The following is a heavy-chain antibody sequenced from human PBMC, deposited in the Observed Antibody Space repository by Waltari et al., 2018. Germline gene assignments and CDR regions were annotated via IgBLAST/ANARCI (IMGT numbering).Heavy chain of an antibody. CDR3: AREASGFDY. CDR1: GLPVSSNH. CDR2: IYSGGST. D-gene: IGHD1-26*01. J-gene: IGHJ4*02. Sequence: EVQLVETGGGLIQPGGSLRLSCAASGLPVSSNHMRWVRQAPGKGLEWVSVIYSGGSTYYADSVKGRFTISRDNSKNTLYLQMNSLRAEDTAVYYCAREASGFDYWGQGTLVTVSS. V-gene: IGHV3-53*02.